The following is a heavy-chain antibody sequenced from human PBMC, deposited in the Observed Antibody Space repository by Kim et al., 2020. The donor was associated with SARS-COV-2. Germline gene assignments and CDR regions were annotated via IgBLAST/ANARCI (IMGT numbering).Heavy chain of an antibody. CDR2: IYPGDSDT. V-gene: IGHV5-51*01. Sequence: GESLKISCKGSGYSFVSDWIAWVRQMPGKGLEWMGIIYPGDSDTKYSPSFQGQVTFSADKSINTVYLQWSSLKASDTAMYYCARHVSAAGTIAYFDLWGRGTPVTVSS. J-gene: IGHJ2*01. CDR1: GYSFVSDW. D-gene: IGHD6-13*01. CDR3: ARHVSAAGTIAYFDL.